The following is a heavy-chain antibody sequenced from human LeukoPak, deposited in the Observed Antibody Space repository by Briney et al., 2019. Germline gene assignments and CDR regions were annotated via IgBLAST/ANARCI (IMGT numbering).Heavy chain of an antibody. Sequence: SETLSLTCTVSGGSFSSGDYYWSWIRQSPGQGLEWIGFTYYSGSTHYNPSLKSRVTISADTSRNQFSLNVSSVTAADTAVCYCASSMVRGVPYFFNFWGQGTLVTVSS. J-gene: IGHJ4*02. D-gene: IGHD3-10*01. CDR3: ASSMVRGVPYFFNF. V-gene: IGHV4-30-4*01. CDR1: GGSFSSGDYY. CDR2: TYYSGST.